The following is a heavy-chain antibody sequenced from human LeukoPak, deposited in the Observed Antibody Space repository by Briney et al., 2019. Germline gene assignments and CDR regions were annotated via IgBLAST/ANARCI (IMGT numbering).Heavy chain of an antibody. Sequence: GGSLRLSCAASGFTLSNYAMHWVRQAPVKGLEWVAVISYDGNNKYNADSVNARFTISRDNSKNTLYLQMNSLRAEDTAVYYCARDRDRDIIGDGMDVWGKGTTVTVSS. J-gene: IGHJ6*04. D-gene: IGHD2-15*01. CDR1: GFTLSNYA. CDR2: ISYDGNNK. CDR3: ARDRDRDIIGDGMDV. V-gene: IGHV3-30*04.